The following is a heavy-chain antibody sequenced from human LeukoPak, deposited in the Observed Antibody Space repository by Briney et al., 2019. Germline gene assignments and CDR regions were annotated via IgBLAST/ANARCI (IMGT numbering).Heavy chain of an antibody. J-gene: IGHJ3*02. CDR1: GFTFSSYA. D-gene: IGHD3-22*01. Sequence: PGGSLRLSCAAPGFTFSSYAMSWVRQAPGKGLEWVSAISGSGGSTYYADSVKGRFTISRDNSKNTLYLQMNSLRAEDTAVYYCAKASSSGDDAFDIWGQGTMVTVSS. CDR3: AKASSSGDDAFDI. CDR2: ISGSGGST. V-gene: IGHV3-23*01.